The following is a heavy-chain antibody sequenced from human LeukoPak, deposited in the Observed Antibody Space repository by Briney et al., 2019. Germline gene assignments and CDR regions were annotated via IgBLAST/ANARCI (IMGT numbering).Heavy chain of an antibody. Sequence: QSGGSLRLSCAASGFTFSSYAMRWVRQAPGKGLEWVAVISYDGSNKYYADSVKGRFTISRDNSKNTLYLQMDSLRAEDTAVYYCAREPEHDYGDYWGQGTLVTVSS. CDR3: AREPEHDYGDY. V-gene: IGHV3-30-3*01. CDR2: ISYDGSNK. J-gene: IGHJ4*02. CDR1: GFTFSSYA. D-gene: IGHD1/OR15-1a*01.